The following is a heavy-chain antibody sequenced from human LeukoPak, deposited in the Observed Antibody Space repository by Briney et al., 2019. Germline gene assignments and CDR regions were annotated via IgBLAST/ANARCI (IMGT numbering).Heavy chain of an antibody. CDR1: GFSLSTSGVG. V-gene: IGHV2-5*02. CDR2: IYWDDDK. D-gene: IGHD2-15*01. CDR3: AHSLGRVRPNPFGRYCSGGSCYVGLNWFDP. J-gene: IGHJ5*02. Sequence: SGPTLVKPTQTLTLTCTFSGFSLSTSGVGVGWIRQPPGKALEWLALIYWDDDKRYSPSLKSRLTITKDTSKNQVVLTMTNMDPVDTATYYCAHSLGRVRPNPFGRYCSGGSCYVGLNWFDPWGQGTLVTVSS.